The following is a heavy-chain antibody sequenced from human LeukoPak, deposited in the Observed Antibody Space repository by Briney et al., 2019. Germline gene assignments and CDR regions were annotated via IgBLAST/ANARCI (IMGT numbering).Heavy chain of an antibody. Sequence: GGALRLSCAASGFTFIDYSMTWIRQAPGKGLEWVSYITGSSSYTNYADSVKGRFTISRDNAENSLYLQMNSLRAEDTAVYYCARGHYYGSGPYVFWGQGPLVTVSS. J-gene: IGHJ4*02. CDR2: ITGSSSYT. V-gene: IGHV3-11*06. D-gene: IGHD3-10*01. CDR1: GFTFIDYS. CDR3: ARGHYYGSGPYVF.